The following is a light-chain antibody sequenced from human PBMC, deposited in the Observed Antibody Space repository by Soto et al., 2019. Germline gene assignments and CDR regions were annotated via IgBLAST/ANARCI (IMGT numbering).Light chain of an antibody. Sequence: EIVLTQSPGTRSLSPGERATLSCRASQSVSSSYLAWYQQKPGQAPRLLIYGASTRATGIPARFSGSGSGTEFTLTISSLQSEDFAVYYCQQYNNWPPITFGQGTRLEI. V-gene: IGKV3-15*01. CDR2: GAS. CDR1: QSVSSSY. CDR3: QQYNNWPPIT. J-gene: IGKJ5*01.